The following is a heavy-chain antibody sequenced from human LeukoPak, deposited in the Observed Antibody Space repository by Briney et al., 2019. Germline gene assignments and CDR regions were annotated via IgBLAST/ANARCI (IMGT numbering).Heavy chain of an antibody. D-gene: IGHD3-9*01. J-gene: IGHJ3*02. CDR3: ARVLRYFDWSEYAFDI. CDR2: IKQDGSEK. CDR1: GFTFSSYW. Sequence: GGSLRLSCAASGFTFSSYWMSWVRQAPGKGLEWVANIKQDGSEKYYVDSVKGRFTISRDNAKNSLYLQMNSLRAEDTAVYYCARVLRYFDWSEYAFDIWGQGTMVTVSS. V-gene: IGHV3-7*01.